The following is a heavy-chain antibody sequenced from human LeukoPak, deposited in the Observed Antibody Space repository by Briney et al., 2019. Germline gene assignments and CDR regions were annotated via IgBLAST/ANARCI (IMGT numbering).Heavy chain of an antibody. Sequence: GGSLRLSCAASGFAISTYAMAWVRQAPGXXXXWISSLSSGRSPSYSDSLEGRLTMSSDNARNTLYLQMDNLRGEDTAMYYCARQLGYCAAGTCYFDSWGHGTQVTVSS. CDR2: LSSGRSP. D-gene: IGHD2-8*02. CDR3: ARQLGYCAAGTCYFDS. J-gene: IGHJ4*01. CDR1: GFAISTYA. V-gene: IGHV3-69-1*01.